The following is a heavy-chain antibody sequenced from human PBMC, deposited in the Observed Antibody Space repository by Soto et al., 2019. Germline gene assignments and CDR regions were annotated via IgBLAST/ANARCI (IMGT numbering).Heavy chain of an antibody. CDR1: GGSFSGYY. CDR3: ARGSHYYDFWSGQRLRATKNYYYYGMDV. V-gene: IGHV4-34*01. J-gene: IGHJ6*02. Sequence: GSLRLSCAVYGGSFSGYYWSWIRQPPGKGLEWIGEINHSGSTNYNPSLKSRVTISVDTSKNQFSLKLSSVTAADTAVYYCARGSHYYDFWSGQRLRATKNYYYYGMDVWGQGTTVTVSS. D-gene: IGHD3-3*01. CDR2: INHSGST.